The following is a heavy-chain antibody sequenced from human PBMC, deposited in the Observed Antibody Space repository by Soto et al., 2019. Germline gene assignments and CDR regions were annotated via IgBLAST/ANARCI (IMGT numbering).Heavy chain of an antibody. CDR1: GGSISSSSYY. Sequence: QLQLQESGPGLATPSETLSLTCTVSGGSISSSSYYWGWIRQPPGKGLEWIGSIYYSGSTYYNPSLKSRVTISVDTSENQFALKLSSVTAADTAVDYCARQLASAPDYWGQGTLVTVSS. D-gene: IGHD6-13*01. CDR3: ARQLASAPDY. CDR2: IYYSGST. J-gene: IGHJ4*02. V-gene: IGHV4-39*01.